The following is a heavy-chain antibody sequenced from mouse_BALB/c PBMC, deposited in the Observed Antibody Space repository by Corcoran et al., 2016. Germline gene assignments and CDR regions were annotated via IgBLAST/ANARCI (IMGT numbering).Heavy chain of an antibody. D-gene: IGHD2-14*01. Sequence: QVTLKESGPGILQPSQTLSLTCSFSGFSLSTSGMGVSWIRQPSGKGLEWLAHIYWDDDKRYNPSLKSRLTISKDTSSNQVFLKITSVDTADTATYYCVYYRYDARYYYAMDYWGQGTSVTVSS. CDR1: GFSLSTSGMG. CDR3: VYYRYDARYYYAMDY. J-gene: IGHJ4*01. CDR2: IYWDDDK. V-gene: IGHV8-12*01.